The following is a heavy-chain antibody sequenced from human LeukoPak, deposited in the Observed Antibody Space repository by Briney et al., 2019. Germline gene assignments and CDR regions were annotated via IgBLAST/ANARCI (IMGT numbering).Heavy chain of an antibody. Sequence: SVKVSCKASGGTFSSYAISWVRQAPGQGLEWMGGIIPIFGTANYAQKFQGRVTITADESTSTAYMELSSLRSEDTAVYYCARGRFLEWLLYYYGMVVWGQGTTVTVSS. CDR2: IIPIFGTA. J-gene: IGHJ6*02. CDR3: ARGRFLEWLLYYYGMVV. CDR1: GGTFSSYA. V-gene: IGHV1-69*13. D-gene: IGHD3-3*01.